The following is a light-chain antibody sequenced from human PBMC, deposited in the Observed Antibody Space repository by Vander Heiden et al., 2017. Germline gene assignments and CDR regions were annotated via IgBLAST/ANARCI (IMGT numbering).Light chain of an antibody. CDR1: KNTNKW. CDR3: QQTYTKRT. J-gene: IGKJ2*02. CDR2: TAS. V-gene: IGKV1-39*01. Sequence: DIQMTPSPSSLSASIGARVTITCLASKNTNKWLNWYQQKPGKAPKLLIYTASTLQRGAPSRFSGSGSGTDFTLTISSLEAEDFATYYCQQTYTKRTFGQGTKLEL.